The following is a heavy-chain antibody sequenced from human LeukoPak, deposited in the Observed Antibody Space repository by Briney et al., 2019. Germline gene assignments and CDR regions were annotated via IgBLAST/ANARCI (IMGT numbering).Heavy chain of an antibody. CDR3: AREGYGDYVGYFDY. D-gene: IGHD4-17*01. CDR1: GFTVSSNY. Sequence: GGSLRLSCAASGFTVSSNYMSWVRQAPGKGLEWVSVIYSGGSTYYADSVKGRFTISRDSSKNTLYLQMNSLRAEDTAVYYCAREGYGDYVGYFDYWGQGTLVTVSS. V-gene: IGHV3-66*01. J-gene: IGHJ4*02. CDR2: IYSGGST.